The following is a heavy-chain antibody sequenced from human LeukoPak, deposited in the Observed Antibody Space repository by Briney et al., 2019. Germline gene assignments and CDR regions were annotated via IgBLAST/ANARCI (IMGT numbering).Heavy chain of an antibody. D-gene: IGHD6-19*01. Sequence: PGGSLRLSCAASGFTFSSYAMSWVRQAPGKGLEWVSAISGSGGSTYYADSVKGRFTISRDNSKNTLYLQMNSLRAEDTAVYYCAKTGYSSGWWGDFQHWGQGTLATVSS. J-gene: IGHJ1*01. V-gene: IGHV3-23*01. CDR1: GFTFSSYA. CDR2: ISGSGGST. CDR3: AKTGYSSGWWGDFQH.